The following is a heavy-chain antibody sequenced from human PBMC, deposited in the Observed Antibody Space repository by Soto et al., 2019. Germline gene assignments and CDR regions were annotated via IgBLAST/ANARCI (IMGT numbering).Heavy chain of an antibody. Sequence: SENLSLTCTVSGGSVSSGSYYWSWIRQPPGKGLEWIGYIYYSGSTNYNPSLKSRVTISVDTSKNKFSLKLSSVTAADTAVYYCARELRGYSYGSDWFDPWGQGTLVTVS. CDR1: GGSVSSGSYY. V-gene: IGHV4-61*01. J-gene: IGHJ5*02. CDR2: IYYSGST. CDR3: ARELRGYSYGSDWFDP. D-gene: IGHD5-18*01.